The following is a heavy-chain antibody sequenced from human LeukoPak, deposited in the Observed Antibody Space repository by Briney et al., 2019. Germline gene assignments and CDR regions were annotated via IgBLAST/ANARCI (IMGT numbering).Heavy chain of an antibody. CDR2: ISSSSSYI. CDR3: AREASSSWSYWYFDL. V-gene: IGHV3-21*01. D-gene: IGHD6-13*01. J-gene: IGHJ2*01. CDR1: GFTFSSYS. Sequence: GGSLRLSCADSGFTFSSYSMNWVRQAPGEGLEWVSSISSSSSYIYYADSVKGRFTISRDNAKNSLYLQMNSLRAEDTAVYYCAREASSSWSYWYFDLWGRGTLVTVSS.